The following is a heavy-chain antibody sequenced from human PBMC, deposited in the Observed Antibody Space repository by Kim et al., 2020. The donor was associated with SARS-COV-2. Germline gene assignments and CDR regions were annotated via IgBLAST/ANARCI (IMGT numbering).Heavy chain of an antibody. J-gene: IGHJ5*02. CDR2: IYYSGST. D-gene: IGHD7-27*01. CDR3: ARGTNWGFSHNWFDP. V-gene: IGHV4-61*01. Sequence: SETLSLTCTVSGGSVSSGSYYWSWIRQPPGKGLEWIGYIYYSGSTNYNPSLKSRVTISVDTSKNQFSLKLSSVTAADTAVYYCARGTNWGFSHNWFDPWGQGTLVTVSS. CDR1: GGSVSSGSYY.